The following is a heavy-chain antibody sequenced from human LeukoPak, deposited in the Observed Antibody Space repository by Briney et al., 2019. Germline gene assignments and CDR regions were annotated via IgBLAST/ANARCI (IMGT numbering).Heavy chain of an antibody. CDR2: MNPNSGNT. J-gene: IGHJ3*02. Sequence: GASVKVSCKASGYTFTSSDINWVRQATGQGLEWMGWMNPNSGNTASAQKFQGRVTMTRNTSISTAYMELSSLRSEATAVYYCARSSSTLSDAFDIWGQGTMVTVSS. V-gene: IGHV1-8*01. CDR3: ARSSSTLSDAFDI. CDR1: GYTFTSSD.